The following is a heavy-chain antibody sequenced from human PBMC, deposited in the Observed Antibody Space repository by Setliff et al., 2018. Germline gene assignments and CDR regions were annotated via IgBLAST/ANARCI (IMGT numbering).Heavy chain of an antibody. CDR3: ARGILRGYSYGYDVFDI. J-gene: IGHJ3*02. V-gene: IGHV1-3*01. CDR1: GYTFTSYA. CDR2: INAGNGNT. D-gene: IGHD5-18*01. Sequence: ASVKVSCKASGYTFTSYAMHWVRQAPGQRLEWMGWINAGNGNTKYSQKFQGRVTITRDTSANTAYMELSSLRSEDTAVYSCARGILRGYSYGYDVFDIWGQGTMVTVSS.